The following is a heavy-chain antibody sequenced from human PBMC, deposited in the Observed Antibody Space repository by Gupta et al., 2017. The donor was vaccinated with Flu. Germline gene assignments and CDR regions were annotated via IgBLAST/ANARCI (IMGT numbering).Heavy chain of an antibody. J-gene: IGHJ3*02. V-gene: IGHV4-59*01. D-gene: IGHD6-19*01. CDR3: ASTHIAVAADDAFDI. CDR2: IYYSGST. Sequence: QVQLQESGPGLVKPSETLSLTCTVSGGSISSYYWSWIRQPPGKGLEWIGYIYYSGSTNYNPSLKSRVTISVDTSKNQFSLKLSSVTAADTAVYYCASTHIAVAADDAFDIWGQGTMVTVSS. CDR1: GGSISSYY.